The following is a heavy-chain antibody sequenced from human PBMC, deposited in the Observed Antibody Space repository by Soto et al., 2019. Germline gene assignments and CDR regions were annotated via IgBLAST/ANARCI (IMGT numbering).Heavy chain of an antibody. D-gene: IGHD5-12*01. CDR1: GDSISSGGYS. CDR2: IYYTGGT. V-gene: IGHV4-30-2*01. Sequence: QLQLQESGSGLVKPSQTLSLTCAVSGDSISSGGYSWNWIRQPPGKGLEWIGYIYYTGGTSYNPSLQSRVTISVDTSKNQFSLKLNSVTAADTSVYYCARDLRDGWIFDYWGQGTLVTVSS. CDR3: ARDLRDGWIFDY. J-gene: IGHJ4*02.